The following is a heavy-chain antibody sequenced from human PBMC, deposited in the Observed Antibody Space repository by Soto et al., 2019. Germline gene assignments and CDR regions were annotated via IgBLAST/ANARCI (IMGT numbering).Heavy chain of an antibody. J-gene: IGHJ4*02. CDR3: ARTMVRGVCDY. CDR1: GGSFSGYY. V-gene: IGHV4-34*01. D-gene: IGHD3-10*01. Sequence: SETLSLTCAVYGGSFSGYYWSWIRQPPGKGLEWIGEINHSGSTNYNPSLKSRVTISVDTSKNQFSLKLSSVTAADTAVYYCARTMVRGVCDYWGQGTLVTVS. CDR2: INHSGST.